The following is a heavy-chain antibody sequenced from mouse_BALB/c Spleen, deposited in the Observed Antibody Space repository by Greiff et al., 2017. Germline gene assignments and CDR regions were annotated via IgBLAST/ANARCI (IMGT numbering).Heavy chain of an antibody. CDR1: GFNIKDYY. V-gene: IGHV14-1*02. J-gene: IGHJ4*01. D-gene: IGHD2-14*01. Sequence: EVHLVESGAELVRPGALVKLSCKASGFNIKDYYMHWVKQRPEQGLEWIGWIDPENGNTIYDPKFQGKASITADTSSNTAYLQLSSLTSEDTAVYYCAQGYGYDGFRAMDYWGQGTSVTVSS. CDR3: AQGYGYDGFRAMDY. CDR2: IDPENGNT.